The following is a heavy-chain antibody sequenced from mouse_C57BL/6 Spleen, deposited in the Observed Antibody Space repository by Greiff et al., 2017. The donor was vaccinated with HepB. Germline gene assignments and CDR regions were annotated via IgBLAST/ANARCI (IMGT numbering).Heavy chain of an antibody. V-gene: IGHV3-6*01. CDR3: ARVLYYFDY. Sequence: EVQVVESGPGLVKPSQSLSLTCSVPGYSITSGYYWNWIRQFPGNKLEWMGYISYDGSNNYNPSLKNRISITRDTTTNQFFLKLNSVTTEDTATYYCARVLYYFDYWGQGTTLTVSS. CDR1: GYSITSGYY. CDR2: ISYDGSN. J-gene: IGHJ2*01.